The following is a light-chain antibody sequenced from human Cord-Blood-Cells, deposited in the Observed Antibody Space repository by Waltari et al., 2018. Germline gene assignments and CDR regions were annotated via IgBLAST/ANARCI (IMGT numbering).Light chain of an antibody. V-gene: IGKV3-20*01. CDR2: GAS. J-gene: IGKJ2*01. Sequence: EIVLTQSPGTLSLSPGERATLSCRASQSVSSSYLAWYQQKPGQAPRLLIYGASSRATGIPDRFSGSRSGTDFTLTISRLEPEDFAVDYCQQYGSSPYTFGQGTKLEIK. CDR3: QQYGSSPYT. CDR1: QSVSSSY.